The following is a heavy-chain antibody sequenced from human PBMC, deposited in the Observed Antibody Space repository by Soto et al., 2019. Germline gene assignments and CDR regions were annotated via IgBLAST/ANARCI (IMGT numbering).Heavy chain of an antibody. Sequence: LRLSCSASGFSFSSYSMHWVRQAPGKGLEYVSAISDNGGSTYYADSVKGRFTISRDNSKNTLYLQMDSLRVEDTAVYYCGRNAIFVRGVPDEYWGQGTPVTVSS. CDR1: GFSFSSYS. CDR3: GRNAIFVRGVPDEY. D-gene: IGHD3-10*02. V-gene: IGHV3-64*04. J-gene: IGHJ4*02. CDR2: ISDNGGST.